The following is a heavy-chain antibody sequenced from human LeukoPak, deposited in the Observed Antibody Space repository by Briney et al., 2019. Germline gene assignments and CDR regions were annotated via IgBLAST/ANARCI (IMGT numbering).Heavy chain of an antibody. J-gene: IGHJ6*02. CDR3: ARVKYYDFWSGYYYYYYGMDV. D-gene: IGHD3-3*01. Sequence: PSETLSLTCNVSGGSISSYYWSWIRQPPGKGLEWIGYIYYSGSTNYIPSLKSRVTISVDTSKNQFSLKLSSVTAADTAVYYCARVKYYDFWSGYYYYYYGMDVWGQGTTVTVSS. CDR1: GGSISSYY. V-gene: IGHV4-59*01. CDR2: IYYSGST.